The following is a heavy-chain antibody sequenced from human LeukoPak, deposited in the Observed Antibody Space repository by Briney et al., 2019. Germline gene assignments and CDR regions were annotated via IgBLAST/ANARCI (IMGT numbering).Heavy chain of an antibody. CDR1: GFTFGDYA. J-gene: IGHJ4*02. Sequence: QPGRSLRLSCTTSGFTFGDYAMSWVRQAPGKGLEWVSAISGSGGSTYYADSVKGRFTISRDNSKNTLYLQMNSLRAEDTAVYYCAKDLALRYFDWLPKRDYWGQGTLVTVSS. CDR2: ISGSGGST. CDR3: AKDLALRYFDWLPKRDY. D-gene: IGHD3-9*01. V-gene: IGHV3-23*01.